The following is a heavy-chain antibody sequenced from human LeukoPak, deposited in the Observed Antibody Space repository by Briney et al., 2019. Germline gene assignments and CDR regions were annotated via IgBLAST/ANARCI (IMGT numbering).Heavy chain of an antibody. CDR3: ARGPKTYFIAAAGINWFDP. Sequence: PSETLSLTCAVYGGSFSGYYWSWIRQLPGKGLEWIGEINHSGSTNYNPSLKSRVTISVDTSKNQFSLKLSSVTAADTAVYYCARGPKTYFIAAAGINWFDPWGQGTLVTVSS. J-gene: IGHJ5*02. CDR2: INHSGST. CDR1: GGSFSGYY. V-gene: IGHV4-34*01. D-gene: IGHD6-13*01.